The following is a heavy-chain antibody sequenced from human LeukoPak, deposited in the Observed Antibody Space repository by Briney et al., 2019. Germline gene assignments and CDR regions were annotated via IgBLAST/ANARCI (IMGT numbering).Heavy chain of an antibody. V-gene: IGHV3-9*01. D-gene: IGHD1-26*01. J-gene: IGHJ4*02. CDR3: ARDRGWELTRAYFDY. CDR1: GFTFDDYA. Sequence: GGSLRLSCAASGFTFDDYAMHWVRHAPGKGLEWVSGISWNSGSIGYADSVKGRFTISRDNAKNSLYLQMNSLRAEDTAVYYCARDRGWELTRAYFDYWGQGTLVTVSS. CDR2: ISWNSGSI.